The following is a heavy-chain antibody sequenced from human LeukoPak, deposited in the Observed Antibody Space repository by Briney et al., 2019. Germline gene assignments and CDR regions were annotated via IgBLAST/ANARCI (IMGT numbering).Heavy chain of an antibody. V-gene: IGHV3-66*01. D-gene: IGHD3-10*01. J-gene: IGHJ6*02. CDR3: ARDIPGGYGMDV. CDR2: IYSGGST. CDR1: GFTVSSNY. Sequence: PGGSLRLSCAASGFTVSSNYMSWVRQAPGKGLEWVSVIYSGGSTYYADSVKGRFTISRDNAKNSLYLQMNSLRAEDTAVYYCARDIPGGYGMDVWGQGTTVTVSS.